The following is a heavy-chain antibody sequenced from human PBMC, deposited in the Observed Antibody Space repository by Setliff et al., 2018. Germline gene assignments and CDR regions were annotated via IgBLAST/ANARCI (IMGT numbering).Heavy chain of an antibody. J-gene: IGHJ3*02. Sequence: TLSLPCTVSGGSISSYYWSWIRQPPGKRLEWIGYIYYSGSTNYNPSLESRVTISIDTSKNQFSLKLSSVTAADTAVYYCARDLYDYVWGTYRYHDAFDIWGQGTMVTVS. V-gene: IGHV4-59*12. CDR2: IYYSGST. CDR1: GGSISSYY. CDR3: ARDLYDYVWGTYRYHDAFDI. D-gene: IGHD3-16*02.